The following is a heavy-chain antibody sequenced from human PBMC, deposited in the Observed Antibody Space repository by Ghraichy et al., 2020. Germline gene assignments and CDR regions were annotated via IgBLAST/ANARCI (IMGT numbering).Heavy chain of an antibody. CDR3: AKIMDSSSFYYYYGMDV. J-gene: IGHJ6*02. CDR2: ISGSGGST. V-gene: IGHV3-23*01. D-gene: IGHD6-6*01. CDR1: GFTFSSYA. Sequence: GESLNISCAASGFTFSSYAMSWVRQAPGKGLEWVSAISGSGGSTYYADSVKGRFTISRDNSKNTLYLQMNSLRAEDTAVYYCAKIMDSSSFYYYYGMDVWGQGTTVTVSS.